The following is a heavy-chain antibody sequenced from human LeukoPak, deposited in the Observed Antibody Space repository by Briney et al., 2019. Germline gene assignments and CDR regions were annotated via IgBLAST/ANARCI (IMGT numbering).Heavy chain of an antibody. V-gene: IGHV4-59*01. CDR1: GGSISSYY. J-gene: IGHJ2*01. CDR3: ATGWYFDL. Sequence: SETLSLTCTVSGGSISSYYWRWIRQPAGKGLEWIGYIYYSGSTNYNPSHKSRVTISVDTSKNQFSLKLSSVTAADTAVYYCATGWYFDLWGRGTLVTVSS. CDR2: IYYSGST.